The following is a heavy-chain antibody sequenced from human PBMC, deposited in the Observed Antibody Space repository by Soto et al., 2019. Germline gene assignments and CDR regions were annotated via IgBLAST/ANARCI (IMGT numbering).Heavy chain of an antibody. V-gene: IGHV3-33*01. Sequence: QVQLVESGGGVVQPGRSLRLSCAASGFTFSSYGMHWVRQAPGKGLEWVAVIWYDGSNKYYADSVKGRFTISRDNSKNTLYVQMNSLRAEDTAVYYCARGAGTRLFDYWGQGTLVTVSS. D-gene: IGHD6-19*01. J-gene: IGHJ4*02. CDR2: IWYDGSNK. CDR1: GFTFSSYG. CDR3: ARGAGTRLFDY.